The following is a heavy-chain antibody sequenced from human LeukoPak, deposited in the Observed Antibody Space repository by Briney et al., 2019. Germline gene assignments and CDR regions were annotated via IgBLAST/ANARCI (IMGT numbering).Heavy chain of an antibody. D-gene: IGHD1-14*01. V-gene: IGHV3-15*01. CDR3: TTSFSAGIDY. Sequence: GGSLRLSCAASGFTFINAWMAWVRQAPGKGLEWVGRIKAKAHGGTIEYAAPVKGRFTISRDDSKNTLYLQMNSLKTEDTAVYYCTTSFSAGIDYWGQGTLVTVSS. J-gene: IGHJ4*02. CDR2: IKAKAHGGTI. CDR1: GFTFINAW.